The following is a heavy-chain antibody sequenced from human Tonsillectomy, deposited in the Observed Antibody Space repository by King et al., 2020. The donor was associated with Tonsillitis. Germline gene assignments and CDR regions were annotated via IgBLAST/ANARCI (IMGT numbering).Heavy chain of an antibody. CDR2: VSSSSSYI. D-gene: IGHD6-19*01. Sequence: VQLVESGGGLVKPGGSLRLSCAASGFTFSSYSMNWVRRAPGKGLEWVSSVSSSSSYIFYADSVKGRFTISRDNAKNSLYLQMNSLRAEDTAVYYCARGGSPGGWYLDYWGQGTLVTVSS. J-gene: IGHJ4*02. V-gene: IGHV3-21*01. CDR1: GFTFSSYS. CDR3: ARGGSPGGWYLDY.